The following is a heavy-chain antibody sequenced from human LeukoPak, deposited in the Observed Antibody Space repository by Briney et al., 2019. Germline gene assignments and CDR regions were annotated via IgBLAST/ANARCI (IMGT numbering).Heavy chain of an antibody. Sequence: ASVKVSCKASGYTFTSYGISWVRQAPGQGLEWMGWISAYNGNTNYAQKLQGRVTMTTDTSTSTAYMELRSLRSDDTAVYYCAREGTRRYFDWFYDAFDIWGQGTMVTVSS. CDR1: GYTFTSYG. CDR3: AREGTRRYFDWFYDAFDI. V-gene: IGHV1-18*01. D-gene: IGHD3-9*01. CDR2: ISAYNGNT. J-gene: IGHJ3*02.